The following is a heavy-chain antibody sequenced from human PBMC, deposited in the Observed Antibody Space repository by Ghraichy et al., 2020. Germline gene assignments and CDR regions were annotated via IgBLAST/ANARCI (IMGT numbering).Heavy chain of an antibody. J-gene: IGHJ6*02. V-gene: IGHV3-30*18. CDR3: AKRGRDYDMDV. CDR1: GFTFSSYG. D-gene: IGHD3-16*01. CDR2: ISNGGRDK. Sequence: SCAASGFTFSSYGMHWVRQAPGKGLEWVATISNGGRDKYYAESVKGRFTISRDNSKNTLYLQMNSLRAEDTAVYYCAKRGRDYDMDVWGQGTTVTLSS.